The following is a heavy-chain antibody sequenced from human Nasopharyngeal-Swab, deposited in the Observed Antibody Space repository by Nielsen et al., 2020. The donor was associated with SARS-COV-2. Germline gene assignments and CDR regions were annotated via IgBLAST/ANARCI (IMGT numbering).Heavy chain of an antibody. CDR3: ARRTFSSTSLIDC. J-gene: IGHJ4*02. Sequence: GGSLRLSCTASGFTFSIYEMNWVRQAPGKGLEWVSYIHKGGGIIYYADSVKGRFTISRDNAKNSLYLQMNSLRVEDTAVYYCARRTFSSTSLIDCWGQGTLVTVSS. V-gene: IGHV3-48*03. D-gene: IGHD2-2*01. CDR1: GFTFSIYE. CDR2: IHKGGGII.